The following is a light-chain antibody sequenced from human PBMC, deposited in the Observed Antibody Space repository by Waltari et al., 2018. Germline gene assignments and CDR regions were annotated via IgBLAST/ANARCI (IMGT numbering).Light chain of an antibody. CDR1: QRVSTY. CDR3: QNDEHLPAK. V-gene: IGKV3-20*01. Sequence: ELVLTQSPDTLSLSPGERATLSCRASQRVSTYLARYQQRPGQAPRLLIYAASTRATGIPDRFSGSGFGTDFSLTISRLEAEDFAVYYCQNDEHLPAKFGQGTKVEIK. J-gene: IGKJ1*01. CDR2: AAS.